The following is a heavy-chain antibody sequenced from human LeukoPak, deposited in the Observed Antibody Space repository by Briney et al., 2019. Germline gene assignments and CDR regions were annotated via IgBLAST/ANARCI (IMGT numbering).Heavy chain of an antibody. CDR2: TSSSDAGT. D-gene: IGHD3-3*01. CDR1: GFTLSSYA. J-gene: IGHJ4*02. CDR3: AKARFLEWLYHFDY. V-gene: IGHV3-23*01. Sequence: PGGSLRLSCAASGFTLSSYAMSWVRQAPGKGLEWVSATSSSDAGTYYAESVRGRFTISRDNSKNTLFLQMNSLRAEDAAVYYCAKARFLEWLYHFDYWGQGTLITVSS.